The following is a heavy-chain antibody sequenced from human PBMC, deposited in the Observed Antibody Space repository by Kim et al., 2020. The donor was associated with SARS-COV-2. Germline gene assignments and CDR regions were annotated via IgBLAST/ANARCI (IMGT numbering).Heavy chain of an antibody. CDR2: ISSNGGST. V-gene: IGHV3-64D*06. CDR3: VKGLWFGELLYPDDALDI. J-gene: IGHJ3*02. Sequence: GGSLRLSCSASGFTFSSYAMHWVRQAPGKGLEYVSAISSNGGSTYYADSVKGRFTISRDNSKNTLYLQMSSLRAEDTAVYYCVKGLWFGELLYPDDALDIWGQGTMVTVSS. CDR1: GFTFSSYA. D-gene: IGHD3-10*01.